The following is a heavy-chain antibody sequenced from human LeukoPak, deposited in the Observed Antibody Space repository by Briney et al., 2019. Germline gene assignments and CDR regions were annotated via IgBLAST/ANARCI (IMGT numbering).Heavy chain of an antibody. CDR1: GFSFSSNW. CDR2: IKRDGSQK. J-gene: IGHJ5*01. V-gene: IGHV3-7*01. D-gene: IGHD2-15*01. Sequence: PGGSLRLSCTAPGFSFSSNWMGCLRHAPRKGLVWVAHIKRDGSQKYYLDSVKGRFTISRDNAKNSLYLPMNSLRVEDTAVYYCARLGLQVGGPNWFDPWGQGTTVTVSS. CDR3: ARLGLQVGGPNWFDP.